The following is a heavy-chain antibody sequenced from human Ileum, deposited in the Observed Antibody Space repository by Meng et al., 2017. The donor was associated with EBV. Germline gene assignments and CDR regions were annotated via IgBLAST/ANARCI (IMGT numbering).Heavy chain of an antibody. Sequence: QVQLVQSGAEVAMPVASVNLSCKASGYTFNNNFMHWVRQAPGQGREWMRTVNHNGSATVYAQKFQGRVTMTRDTSTSTVYMELSSLRSEDMAVYYCATEYTATHRFDYWGQGILVTVSS. CDR1: GYTFNNNF. CDR3: ATEYTATHRFDY. CDR2: VNHNGSAT. J-gene: IGHJ4*02. D-gene: IGHD2/OR15-2a*01. V-gene: IGHV1-46*02.